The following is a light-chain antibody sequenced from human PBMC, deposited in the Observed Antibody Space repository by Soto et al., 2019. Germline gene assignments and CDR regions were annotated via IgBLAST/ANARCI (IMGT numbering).Light chain of an antibody. CDR3: QQYETPPPLT. CDR2: GAS. V-gene: IGKV3-20*01. CDR1: QRVRTSY. Sequence: EIVLTQSPGTLSLYPGERAPLSWRASQRVRTSYLAWYQQKPRHPPRLLHYGASHRRTGIPDRFSGSGSGTDFTLTISRLEPEDFAVYYCQQYETPPPLTFGGGTQVDIK. J-gene: IGKJ4*02.